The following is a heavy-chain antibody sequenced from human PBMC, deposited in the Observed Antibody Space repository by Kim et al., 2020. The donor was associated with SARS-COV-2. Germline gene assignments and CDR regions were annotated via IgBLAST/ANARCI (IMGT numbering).Heavy chain of an antibody. V-gene: IGHV3-23*01. CDR1: GFTFSSYA. D-gene: IGHD3-22*01. CDR3: AKANHYDSSGYDDY. Sequence: GGSLRLSCAASGFTFSSYAMSWVRQAPGKGLEWVSAISGSGGSTYYADSVKGRFTISRDNSKNTLYLQMNSLRAEDTAVYYCAKANHYDSSGYDDYWGQGTLVTVSS. CDR2: ISGSGGST. J-gene: IGHJ4*02.